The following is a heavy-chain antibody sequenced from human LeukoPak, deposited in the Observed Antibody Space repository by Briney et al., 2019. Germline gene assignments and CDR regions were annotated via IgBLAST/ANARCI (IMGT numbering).Heavy chain of an antibody. CDR3: AREVSMTTGDY. CDR2: ISYDGSNK. D-gene: IGHD4-17*01. Sequence: PGRSLRLSCAASGFTFSSYAMHWVRQAPGKGLEWVAVISYDGSNKYYADSVKGRFTISRNNSKNTLYLQMNSLRAEDTAVYYCAREVSMTTGDYWGQGTLVTVSS. J-gene: IGHJ4*02. CDR1: GFTFSSYA. V-gene: IGHV3-30*04.